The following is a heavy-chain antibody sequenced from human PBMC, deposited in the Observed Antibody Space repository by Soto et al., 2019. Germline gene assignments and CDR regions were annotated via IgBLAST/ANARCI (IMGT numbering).Heavy chain of an antibody. CDR1: GYTFTTYG. J-gene: IGHJ4*02. D-gene: IGHD4-17*01. V-gene: IGHV1-18*01. Sequence: ASVKVSCKASGYTFTTYGIDWVRQAPGQGLEWMGWISSYNGNTNYAQKLQGRVTMTSDTSTNTAYMELRSLRSDDTAVYYCAREYGNYGPDYWGQGTLVTVSS. CDR2: ISSYNGNT. CDR3: AREYGNYGPDY.